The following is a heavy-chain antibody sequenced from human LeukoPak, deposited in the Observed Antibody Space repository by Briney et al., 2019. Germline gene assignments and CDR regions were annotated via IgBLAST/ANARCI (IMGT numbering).Heavy chain of an antibody. Sequence: SSETLSLTCTVSGGSISTYYWSWIRQPPGKGLEWIGHIYYTGSTSYNPFLKSRVTISVDTPKNQFSLKLSSVTAADTAVFYCARSGVASFELWGQGILVTVSS. CDR1: GGSISTYY. D-gene: IGHD1-7*01. CDR3: ARSGVASFEL. CDR2: IYYTGST. V-gene: IGHV4-59*08. J-gene: IGHJ4*02.